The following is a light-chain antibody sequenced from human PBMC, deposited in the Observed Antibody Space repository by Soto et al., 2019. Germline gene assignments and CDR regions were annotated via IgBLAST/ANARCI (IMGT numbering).Light chain of an antibody. CDR3: CSYAGIYVI. CDR1: SSDVGGYNY. V-gene: IGLV2-11*01. CDR2: DVS. Sequence: QSALTQPRSVSGSPGQSVTISCTGTSSDVGGYNYVSWYQQHPGKAPKLIIYDVSERPSGVPDRFSGSKSGNTASLTISGLQAEDEADYYCCSYAGIYVILGGGTKVTVL. J-gene: IGLJ2*01.